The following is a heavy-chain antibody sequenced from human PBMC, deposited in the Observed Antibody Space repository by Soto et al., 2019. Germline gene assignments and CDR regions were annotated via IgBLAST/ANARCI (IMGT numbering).Heavy chain of an antibody. V-gene: IGHV4-59*01. CDR1: GGSISSYY. CDR3: ARTPIVVVPAVIGGMDV. D-gene: IGHD2-2*01. CDR2: IYYSGST. J-gene: IGHJ6*02. Sequence: SETLSLTCTVSGGSISSYYWSLMRQPPGKGLEWIGYIYYSGSTNYNPSLKSRVTISVDTSKNQFSLKLSSVTAADTAVYYCARTPIVVVPAVIGGMDVWGQGTTVTVSS.